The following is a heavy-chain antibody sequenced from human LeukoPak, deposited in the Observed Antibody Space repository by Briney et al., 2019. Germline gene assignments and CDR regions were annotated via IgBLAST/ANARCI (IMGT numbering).Heavy chain of an antibody. V-gene: IGHV1-8*01. J-gene: IGHJ5*02. CDR1: GYTFTSYD. CDR2: MNPNSGNT. D-gene: IGHD3-10*01. Sequence: ASVKVSCKASGYTFTSYDINWVRQATGQGLEWMGWMNPNSGNTGYAQKFQGRVTMTRNTSISTAYVERSSLRSEDTAVYYCARGLDYYGSGSYYTWFDPWGQGTLVTVSS. CDR3: ARGLDYYGSGSYYTWFDP.